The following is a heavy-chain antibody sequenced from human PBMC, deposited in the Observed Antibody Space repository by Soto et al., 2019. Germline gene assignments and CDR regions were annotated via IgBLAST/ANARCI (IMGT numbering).Heavy chain of an antibody. Sequence: SETLSLTCAVYGGSFSGYYWSWVRQPPGKGLEWIGEINHSGSTNYNPSLKSRVTISVDTSKNQFSLKLSSVTAADTAVYYCARGDYGDGYGMDVWGQGTTVTVSS. J-gene: IGHJ6*02. CDR2: INHSGST. D-gene: IGHD4-17*01. V-gene: IGHV4-34*01. CDR1: GGSFSGYY. CDR3: ARGDYGDGYGMDV.